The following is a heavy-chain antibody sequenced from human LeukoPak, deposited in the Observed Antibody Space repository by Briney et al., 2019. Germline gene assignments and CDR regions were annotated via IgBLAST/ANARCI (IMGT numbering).Heavy chain of an antibody. CDR3: ATSLEPLTEY. CDR1: GFAFSSNW. V-gene: IGHV3-74*01. D-gene: IGHD1-1*01. Sequence: GGSLRLSCAASGFAFSSNWMHWVRHTPGKGLVWVSRINSGGSGTSYADSVEGRFTISRDNAKNTLHLQMNSLKGEDTAVYYCATSLEPLTEYWGQGTLVTVSS. J-gene: IGHJ4*02. CDR2: INSGGSGT.